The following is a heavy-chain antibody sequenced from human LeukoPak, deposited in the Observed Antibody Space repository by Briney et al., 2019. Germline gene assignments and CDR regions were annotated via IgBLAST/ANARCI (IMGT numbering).Heavy chain of an antibody. J-gene: IGHJ3*02. Sequence: PSETLSLTCTVSGGSISSYCWSWIRQPPGKGLEWIGYIYYSGSTNYNPSLKSRVTISVDTSKNQFSLKLSSVTAADTAVYYCARGGSHYNILTGYYMGAFDIWGQGTMVTVSS. CDR3: ARGGSHYNILTGYYMGAFDI. V-gene: IGHV4-59*01. D-gene: IGHD3-9*01. CDR1: GGSISSYC. CDR2: IYYSGST.